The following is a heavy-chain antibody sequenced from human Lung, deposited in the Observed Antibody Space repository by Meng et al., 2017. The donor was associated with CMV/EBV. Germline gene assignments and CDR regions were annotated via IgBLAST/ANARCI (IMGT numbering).Heavy chain of an antibody. D-gene: IGHD3-22*01. CDR2: ISSSSNSI. J-gene: IGHJ6*02. V-gene: IGHV3-48*01. CDR3: ARGPNDSRGYPSPNYYYYGLDV. Sequence: ESLKISCAASGFTLKTYTMNWVRQAPGKGLEWVSYISSSSNSIYYAVSVKGRFTISRDNVKNSLYLQMNSLSAEDTAVYYCARGPNDSRGYPSPNYYYYGLDVWGQGTXVTVSS. CDR1: GFTLKTYT.